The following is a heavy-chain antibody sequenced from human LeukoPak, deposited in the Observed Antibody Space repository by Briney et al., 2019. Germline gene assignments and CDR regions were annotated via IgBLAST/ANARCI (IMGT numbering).Heavy chain of an antibody. Sequence: GGSLRLSCAASGFTFSSYWMSWVRQVPGKGLEWVSGISWNSGSIGYADSVKGRFTISRDNAKNSLNLQMNSLRVEDTALYYCAKDSTYDSSGSPLDYWGQGTLVTVSS. V-gene: IGHV3-9*01. D-gene: IGHD3-22*01. CDR3: AKDSTYDSSGSPLDY. CDR1: GFTFSSYW. CDR2: ISWNSGSI. J-gene: IGHJ4*02.